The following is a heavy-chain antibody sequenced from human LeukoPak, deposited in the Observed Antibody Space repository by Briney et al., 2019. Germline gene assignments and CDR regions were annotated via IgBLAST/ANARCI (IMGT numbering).Heavy chain of an antibody. CDR2: ISGSGGDT. D-gene: IGHD1-26*01. V-gene: IGHV3-23*01. CDR1: GFTFSSHA. Sequence: GGSLRLSCAASGFTFSSHAVYWVRQAPGKGLEWVSGISGSGGDTYYADSVKGRFTISRDNYKNMVYLQMNSLRAEDTAVYYCARGSGSGNDYWGRGTLVTVSS. J-gene: IGHJ4*02. CDR3: ARGSGSGNDY.